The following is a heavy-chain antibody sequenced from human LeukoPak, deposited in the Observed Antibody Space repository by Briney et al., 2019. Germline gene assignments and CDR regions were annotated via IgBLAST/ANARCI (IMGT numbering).Heavy chain of an antibody. CDR2: IRSKAYGGTT. V-gene: IGHV3-49*04. D-gene: IGHD6-6*01. CDR3: TSTSIAAS. Sequence: GGSLRLSCTASGFTFGDYAMSWVRQAPGKGLEWVGFIRSKAYGGTTEYAASVKGRFTTSRDDSKSIAYLQMNSLKTEDTAVYYCTSTSIAASWGQGTLVTVSS. CDR1: GFTFGDYA. J-gene: IGHJ4*02.